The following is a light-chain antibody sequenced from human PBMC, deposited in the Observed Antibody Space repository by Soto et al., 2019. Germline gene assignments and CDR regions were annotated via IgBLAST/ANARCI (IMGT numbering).Light chain of an antibody. CDR2: DAS. J-gene: IGKJ1*01. CDR1: QNVNSW. V-gene: IGKV1-5*01. Sequence: DIQMTQSPSTLSASVGDRVTITCRASQNVNSWVVWYQQKPGKAPKFLSYDASNLESGVPSRFSGRGSGTEFTLTISSLQPDDFATYYCQRYNSNSRTFGQGTRV. CDR3: QRYNSNSRT.